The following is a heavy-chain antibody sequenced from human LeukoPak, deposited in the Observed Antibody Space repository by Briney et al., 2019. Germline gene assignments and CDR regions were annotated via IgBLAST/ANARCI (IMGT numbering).Heavy chain of an antibody. D-gene: IGHD1-7*01. CDR2: IRSDGTST. J-gene: IGHJ4*02. CDR1: GFSFSSYW. Sequence: PGGSLILSCEASGFSFSSYWMHWVRPAPGEGPVWVSLIRSDGTSTSYADSVKGRFTISRDNAKNTVYLQMNSLRAEDTAVYYCARDLGSGTPLDCRGQGTLVTVSS. V-gene: IGHV3-74*01. CDR3: ARDLGSGTPLDC.